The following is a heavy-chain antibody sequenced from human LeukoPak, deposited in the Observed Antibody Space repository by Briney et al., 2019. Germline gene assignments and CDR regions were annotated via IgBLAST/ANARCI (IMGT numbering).Heavy chain of an antibody. Sequence: SETLSLTCAVYGGSFSGYYWSWIRQPPGKGLEWIGEINHNGGTNYNPSLKSRVTISLDTSRNQFSLKLSSVTAADTAVYYCARVRAYCGGDCYPQHFDYWGQGTLVTVSS. CDR1: GGSFSGYY. J-gene: IGHJ4*02. V-gene: IGHV4-34*01. CDR2: INHNGGT. CDR3: ARVRAYCGGDCYPQHFDY. D-gene: IGHD2-21*02.